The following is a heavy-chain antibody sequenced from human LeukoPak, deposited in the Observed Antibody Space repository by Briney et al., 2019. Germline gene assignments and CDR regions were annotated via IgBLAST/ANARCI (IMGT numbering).Heavy chain of an antibody. CDR2: ISSSSSYI. J-gene: IGHJ6*02. CDR3: ARDFYYYGMDV. Sequence: GGSLRLSCAASGFTFSSYAMSWVRQAPGKGLEWVSSISSSSSYIYYADSVKGRFTISRDNAKNSLYLQMNSLRAEDTAVYYCARDFYYYGMDVWGQGTTVTVSS. V-gene: IGHV3-21*01. CDR1: GFTFSSYA.